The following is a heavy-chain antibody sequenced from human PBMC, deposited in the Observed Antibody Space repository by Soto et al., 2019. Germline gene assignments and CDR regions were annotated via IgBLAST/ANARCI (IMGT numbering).Heavy chain of an antibody. CDR3: ARKYSSRGEFDP. D-gene: IGHD6-6*01. CDR2: IYYSGST. CDR1: GGSISSGGYY. V-gene: IGHV4-31*03. Sequence: SETLSLTCTVSGGSISSGGYYWSWIRQHPGKGLEWIGYIYYSGSTYYNPSLKSRVTISVDTSKNQFSLKLSSVTAADTAVYYCARKYSSRGEFDPWGQGTLVTVSS. J-gene: IGHJ5*02.